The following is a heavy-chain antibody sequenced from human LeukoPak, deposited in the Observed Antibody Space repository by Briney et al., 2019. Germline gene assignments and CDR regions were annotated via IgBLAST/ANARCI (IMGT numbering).Heavy chain of an antibody. J-gene: IGHJ4*02. V-gene: IGHV4-31*03. CDR1: GGSISGGAYY. CDR3: ARLIWYSSSWYERGQKYYFDY. Sequence: SQTLSLTCTVSGGSISGGAYYWSWIRQHPGKGLEWIGYIYYSGSTYYDPSLRSRVTTSVDTSNNQFSLRLSSVTAADTAVYYCARLIWYSSSWYERGQKYYFDYWGQGTLVTVSS. D-gene: IGHD6-13*01. CDR2: IYYSGST.